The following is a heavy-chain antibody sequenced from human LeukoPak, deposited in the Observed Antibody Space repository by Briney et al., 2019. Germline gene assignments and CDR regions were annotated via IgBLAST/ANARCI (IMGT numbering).Heavy chain of an antibody. D-gene: IGHD6-19*01. CDR1: GYTFTSYD. Sequence: ASVKVSCKASGYTFTSYDINWVRQATGQGLEWMGWMNPNSGNTGYAQKFQGRVTMTRNTSISTAYMELSSLRSEDTAVYYCARSGIAVAGFDYWGQGTLVTVSS. V-gene: IGHV1-8*01. CDR2: MNPNSGNT. CDR3: ARSGIAVAGFDY. J-gene: IGHJ4*02.